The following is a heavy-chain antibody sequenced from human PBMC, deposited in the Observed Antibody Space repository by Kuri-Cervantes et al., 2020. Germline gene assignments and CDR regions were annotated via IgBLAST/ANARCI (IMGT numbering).Heavy chain of an antibody. CDR1: GFTFDDYA. Sequence: SLKISCAASGFTFDDYAMHWVRQAPGKGLEWVSGISWNSGTIAYADSVKGRFTISRDNAKNSLYLQMNSLRAEDTALYYCAKDLGPVVTARQAYWGQGTLVTVSS. CDR3: AKDLGPVVTARQAY. V-gene: IGHV3-9*01. J-gene: IGHJ4*02. D-gene: IGHD2-21*02. CDR2: ISWNSGTI.